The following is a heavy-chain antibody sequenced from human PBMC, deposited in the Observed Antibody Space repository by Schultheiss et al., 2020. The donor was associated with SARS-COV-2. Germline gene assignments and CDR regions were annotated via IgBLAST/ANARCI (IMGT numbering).Heavy chain of an antibody. V-gene: IGHV4-59*12. CDR3: ARELGY. CDR1: GGSISSYY. Sequence: SETLSLTCTVSGGSISSYYWSWIRQPPGKGLEWIGEINHSGSTYYNPSLKSRVTISVDTSKNQFSLKLSSVTAADTAVYYCARELGYWGQGTLVTVSS. J-gene: IGHJ4*02. CDR2: INHSGST.